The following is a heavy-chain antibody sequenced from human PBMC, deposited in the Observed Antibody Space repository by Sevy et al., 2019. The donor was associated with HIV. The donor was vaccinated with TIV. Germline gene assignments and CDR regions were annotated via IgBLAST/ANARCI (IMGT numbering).Heavy chain of an antibody. V-gene: IGHV4-61*01. D-gene: IGHD3-22*01. CDR3: AREPYIFDKSGYFWDY. Sequence: SETLSLTCAVSGVSVTSDTYYWSWIRQPPGKGLEWIGYVYHTGSTNYSPSFKSRVTISIDTSKNQFSLRLFSVAAADTAMYYCAREPYIFDKSGYFWDYWGQGILVTVSS. CDR1: GVSVTSDTYY. CDR2: VYHTGST. J-gene: IGHJ4*02.